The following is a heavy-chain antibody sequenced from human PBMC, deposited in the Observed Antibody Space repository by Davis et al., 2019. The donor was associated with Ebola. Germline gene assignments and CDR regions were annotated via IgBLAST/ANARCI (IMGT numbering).Heavy chain of an antibody. CDR3: ARDLLVPAAKFPY. CDR1: GFTVSSNY. D-gene: IGHD2-2*01. J-gene: IGHJ4*02. Sequence: GESLKISCAASGFTVSSNYMSWVRQAPGKGLEWVSYISSSSSTIYYADSVKGRFTISRDNAKNSLYLQMNSLRDEDTAVYYCARDLLVPAAKFPYWGQGTLVTVSS. CDR2: ISSSSSTI. V-gene: IGHV3-48*02.